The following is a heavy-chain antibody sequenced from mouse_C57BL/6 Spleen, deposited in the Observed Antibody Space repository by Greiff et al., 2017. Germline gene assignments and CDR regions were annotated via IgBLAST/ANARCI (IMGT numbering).Heavy chain of an antibody. Sequence: EVQLQESGPGMVKPSQSLSLTCTVTGYSITSGYDWHWIRHFPGNKLEWMGYISYSGSTNYNPSLKSRISITHDTSKNHFFLKLNSVTTEDTATYYCARGFITRGYFDYWGQGTTLTVSS. CDR1: GYSITSGYD. J-gene: IGHJ2*01. D-gene: IGHD1-1*01. CDR3: ARGFITRGYFDY. CDR2: ISYSGST. V-gene: IGHV3-1*01.